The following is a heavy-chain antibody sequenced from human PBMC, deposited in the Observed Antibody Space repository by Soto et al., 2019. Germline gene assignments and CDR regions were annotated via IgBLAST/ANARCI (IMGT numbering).Heavy chain of an antibody. V-gene: IGHV1-46*01. CDR3: ARYDYNGYYFDY. J-gene: IGHJ4*02. D-gene: IGHD4-4*01. CDR2: INPSGGST. Sequence: ASVKVSCKASGYTFSTYYMHWVRQAPGQGYEWMGIINPSGGSTTYAQKFQGRVTMTRDTSTTTVYMVLSSLKSEDTAVYYCARYDYNGYYFDYWGQGTLVTVSS. CDR1: GYTFSTYY.